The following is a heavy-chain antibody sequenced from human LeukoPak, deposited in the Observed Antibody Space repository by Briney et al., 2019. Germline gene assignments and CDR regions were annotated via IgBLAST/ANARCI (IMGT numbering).Heavy chain of an antibody. V-gene: IGHV3-33*08. D-gene: IGHD6-13*01. CDR3: VGELLTAAGTIGAFDI. CDR2: IWPNGSNK. J-gene: IGHJ3*02. CDR1: GFTFSSYW. Sequence: QPGGSLRVSCAASGFTFSSYWMDWVRQAPGKGLEWVAVIWPNGSNKYHADSVKGRFTISRDNSKSTLFLQMSSLAAEDTAVYYCVGELLTAAGTIGAFDIWSRGTMVTVSS.